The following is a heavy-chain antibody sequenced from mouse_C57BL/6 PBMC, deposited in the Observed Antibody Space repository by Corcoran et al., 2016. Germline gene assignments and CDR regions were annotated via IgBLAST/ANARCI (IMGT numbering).Heavy chain of an antibody. J-gene: IGHJ4*01. CDR1: GYSFTSYY. Sequence: QVQLQQSGPELVKPGASVKISCKASGYSFTSYYIHWVKQRPGQGLEWIGWIYPGSGNTKYNEKFKGKATLTADTSSSTAYMQLSSLTSEDSAVYYCARGVWIYDYGGAMDYWGQGTSVTVSS. D-gene: IGHD2-4*01. CDR3: ARGVWIYDYGGAMDY. CDR2: IYPGSGNT. V-gene: IGHV1-66*01.